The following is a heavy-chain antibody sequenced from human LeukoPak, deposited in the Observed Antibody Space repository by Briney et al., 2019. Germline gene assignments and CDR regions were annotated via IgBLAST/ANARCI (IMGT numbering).Heavy chain of an antibody. Sequence: GASVKVSCKASGYTFTSYYMHWVRQTPGQGLEWVGIINPSGGSTSYAQKFQGRVTMTRDTSTSTVYMELSSLRSEDTAVYYCARVGIAAAGVVDYWGQGTLVTVSS. CDR1: GYTFTSYY. V-gene: IGHV1-46*01. CDR2: INPSGGST. J-gene: IGHJ4*02. CDR3: ARVGIAAAGVVDY. D-gene: IGHD6-13*01.